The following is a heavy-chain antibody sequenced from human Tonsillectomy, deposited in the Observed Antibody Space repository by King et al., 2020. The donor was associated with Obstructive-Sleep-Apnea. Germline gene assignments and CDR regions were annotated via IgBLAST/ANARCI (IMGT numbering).Heavy chain of an antibody. V-gene: IGHV3-9*01. J-gene: IGHJ4*02. D-gene: IGHD1-26*01. CDR2: ISCNRGSI. Sequence: VQLVESGGGLVQPGRSLRLSCAASGFTFDDYAMHLVRQAPGKGLEWGSGISCNRGSIGYADSVKGRFTISRDNAKNSLYLQMNSLRAEDTALYYCAKDIGVGASDYWGQGTLVTVSS. CDR3: AKDIGVGASDY. CDR1: GFTFDDYA.